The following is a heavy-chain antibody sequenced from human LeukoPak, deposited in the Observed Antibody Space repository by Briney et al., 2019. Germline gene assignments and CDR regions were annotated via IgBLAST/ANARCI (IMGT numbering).Heavy chain of an antibody. CDR3: ATYHHYYHNSGHFVY. V-gene: IGHV3-11*04. CDR2: IYSSGSTI. Sequence: KPSETLSLTCAVSGASISGSGYYWGWIRQPPGKGLEWIGNIYSSGSTIYYADSVKGRFTISRDNAKNSLYLQMNSLRAEDTAVYYCATYHHYYHNSGHFVYWGQGSLLTVSS. CDR1: GASISGSGYY. D-gene: IGHD3-22*01. J-gene: IGHJ4*02.